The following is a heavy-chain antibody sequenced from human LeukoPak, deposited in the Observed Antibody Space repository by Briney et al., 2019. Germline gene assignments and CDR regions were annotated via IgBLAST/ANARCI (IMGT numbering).Heavy chain of an antibody. CDR3: ARAPMGTAALY. D-gene: IGHD2-2*01. CDR1: GYTYSNFD. J-gene: IGHJ4*02. Sequence: ASVKGSCKASGYTYSNFDINWVRQSPVQGLECMGWMNPVSGDAGSAQKFQGRVTLTRNTSISTAYMELSSLRSDDTALYYCARAPMGTAALYWGQGTLVTVSS. V-gene: IGHV1-8*01. CDR2: MNPVSGDA.